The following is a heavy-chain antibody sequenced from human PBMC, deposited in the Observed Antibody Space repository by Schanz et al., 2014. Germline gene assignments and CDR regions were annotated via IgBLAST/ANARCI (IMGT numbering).Heavy chain of an antibody. V-gene: IGHV3-30*04. J-gene: IGHJ4*02. D-gene: IGHD2-2*01. Sequence: QVQLVSSFFFLFQPVNSLRLSCAASGFIFSGYAMIWVRQAPGKGLEWVAVITYDGSNKYYADSVKGRFTISKHNSRHTLYLQMDSLTTDDTAVYYCARTDQQMQRPDYWGQGTLVIVSS. CDR2: ITYDGSNK. CDR3: ARTDQQMQRPDY. CDR1: GFIFSGYA.